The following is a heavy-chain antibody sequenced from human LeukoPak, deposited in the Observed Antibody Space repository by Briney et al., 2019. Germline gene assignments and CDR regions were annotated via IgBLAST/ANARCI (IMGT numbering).Heavy chain of an antibody. CDR2: ISSSGSTI. J-gene: IGHJ3*02. V-gene: IGHV3-11*01. D-gene: IGHD6-13*01. CDR3: ARDKGYSSSWYGGDAFDI. CDR1: GFTFSDYY. Sequence: GGSLRLSCAASGFTFSDYYMSWIRQAPGKGLEWVSYISSSGSTIYYADSVKGRFTISRDNAKNSLYLQMNSLRAEDTAVYYCARDKGYSSSWYGGDAFDIWGQGTMVTVSS.